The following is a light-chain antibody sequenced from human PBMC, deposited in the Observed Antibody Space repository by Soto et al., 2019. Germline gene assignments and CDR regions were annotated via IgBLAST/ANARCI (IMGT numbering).Light chain of an antibody. V-gene: IGLV2-23*02. CDR1: SSDVGSYNV. Sequence: QSALTQPASVSGSPGQSITISCTGTSSDVGSYNVVSWYQQHPGKAPKLLIYAVSKRPSGFSDRFSGSKSGNTASLTISGLQAEDEADYHGCSYAGSSSAYVFGTGTKVTVL. CDR3: CSYAGSSSAYV. J-gene: IGLJ1*01. CDR2: AVS.